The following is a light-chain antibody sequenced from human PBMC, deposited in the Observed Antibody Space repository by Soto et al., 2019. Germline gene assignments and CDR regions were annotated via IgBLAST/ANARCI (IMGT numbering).Light chain of an antibody. Sequence: QSVLTQPASVSGSPGQSITIPCTGTSSDVGAYKYVSWYQQQAGKSPRLMIYEVNNRPSGVSNRFSGSKSGNTASLTISGLQAEDEADYYCTSYTSSTTLYVFGSGTKVTVL. J-gene: IGLJ1*01. CDR3: TSYTSSTTLYV. V-gene: IGLV2-14*01. CDR2: EVN. CDR1: SSDVGAYKY.